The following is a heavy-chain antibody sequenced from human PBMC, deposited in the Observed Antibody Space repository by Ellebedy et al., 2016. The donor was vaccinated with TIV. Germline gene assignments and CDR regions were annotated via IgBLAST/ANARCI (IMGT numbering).Heavy chain of an antibody. CDR1: GYRLTELT. Sequence: AASVKVSCKVSGYRLTELTRHWVRQAPGKGLEWLGGFDPANRQTTHAPTFQGRLTMTDATSTDTADLELSSLTSDDTAIYYCATSRALFSSGYYAYFDFWGQGTLVSVSS. V-gene: IGHV1-24*01. CDR2: FDPANRQT. CDR3: ATSRALFSSGYYAYFDF. J-gene: IGHJ4*02. D-gene: IGHD3-22*01.